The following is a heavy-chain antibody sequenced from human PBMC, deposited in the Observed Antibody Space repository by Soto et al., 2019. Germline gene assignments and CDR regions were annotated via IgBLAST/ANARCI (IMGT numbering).Heavy chain of an antibody. Sequence: GASVTVPCKASGYTFPGYYMHWVRQAPGQGLEWMGWINPNSGGTNYAQKFQGWVTMTRDTSISTAYMELSRLRSDDTAVYYCARDRVDYCDSSGYGYWGQGTLVTVSS. D-gene: IGHD3-22*01. CDR1: GYTFPGYY. J-gene: IGHJ4*02. CDR3: ARDRVDYCDSSGYGY. V-gene: IGHV1-2*04. CDR2: INPNSGGT.